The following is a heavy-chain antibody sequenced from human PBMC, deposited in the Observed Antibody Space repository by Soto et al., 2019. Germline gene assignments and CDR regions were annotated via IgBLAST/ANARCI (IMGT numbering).Heavy chain of an antibody. V-gene: IGHV5-51*01. CDR2: IYPGDSNT. CDR3: ARQRDYGNYYYYPMDV. J-gene: IGHJ6*02. CDR1: GYTFTSYW. D-gene: IGHD4-17*01. Sequence: EVQLVQSGAEVKKPGESLQISCKGSGYTFTSYWIGWVRQMPGKGLEWMGIIYPGDSNTHYSPSFQGQVTISADKSINTAYLQWNSLKASATALYYCARQRDYGNYYYYPMDVWGQGTTVTVSS.